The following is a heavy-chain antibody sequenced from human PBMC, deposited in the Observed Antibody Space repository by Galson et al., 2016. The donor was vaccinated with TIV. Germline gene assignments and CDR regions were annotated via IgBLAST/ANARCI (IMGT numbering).Heavy chain of an antibody. Sequence: QSGAEVKKPGESLKISCKGSGYSFTNYWIGWVRQMPGKGLEWMGIIYPGDSDTRYSPSFQGQVTISADKSINTAYLRWSSLKASDTAIYYCARRSLQWEFLDFWGQGTLVTVSS. CDR1: GYSFTNYW. CDR2: IYPGDSDT. CDR3: ARRSLQWEFLDF. V-gene: IGHV5-51*01. J-gene: IGHJ4*02. D-gene: IGHD1-26*01.